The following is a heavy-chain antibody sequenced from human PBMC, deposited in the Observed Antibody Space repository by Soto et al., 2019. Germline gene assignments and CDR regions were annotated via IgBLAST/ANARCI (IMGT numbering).Heavy chain of an antibody. D-gene: IGHD2-15*01. CDR3: ARELPPDL. CDR2: IWSAGLT. Sequence: PGWSLRLSCAASGFTVSSKYMNWVRQAPGKGLEWVSIIWSAGLTCYADSVRGRFTISRDISKNILFLQMNNLRAEDSAIYYCARELPPDLWGQGTLVTVSS. J-gene: IGHJ5*02. CDR1: GFTVSSKY. V-gene: IGHV3-53*01.